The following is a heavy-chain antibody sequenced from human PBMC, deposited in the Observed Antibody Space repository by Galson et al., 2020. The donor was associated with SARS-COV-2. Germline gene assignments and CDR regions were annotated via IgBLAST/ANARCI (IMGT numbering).Heavy chain of an antibody. V-gene: IGHV1-2*02. CDR3: ARAGQSPDYYYYYNLDV. CDR1: GYTFTGHY. J-gene: IGHJ6*02. CDR2: INPNSGGT. Sequence: ASVKVSCKPSGYTFTGHYMHWVRQAPGQGLEWMGWINPNSGGTKYAQKFQGRVPMTRDTSISTAYMELSRLRSDDTAIYYCARAGQSPDYYYYYNLDVWGQGTTVTVSS. D-gene: IGHD3-10*01.